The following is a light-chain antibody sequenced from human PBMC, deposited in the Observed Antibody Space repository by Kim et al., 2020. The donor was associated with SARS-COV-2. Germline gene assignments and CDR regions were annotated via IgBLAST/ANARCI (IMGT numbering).Light chain of an antibody. CDR2: AAS. J-gene: IGKJ4*01. Sequence: DIQLTQSPSSLSASVGDRVTATCRASQSISMYVNWYQQKPGKAPKLLIFAASTLQSGVPSRFSGSGSGTEFTLTITNLQPDDFATYYCQLSYNTPLTFGGGTKLEI. CDR3: QLSYNTPLT. V-gene: IGKV1-39*01. CDR1: QSISMY.